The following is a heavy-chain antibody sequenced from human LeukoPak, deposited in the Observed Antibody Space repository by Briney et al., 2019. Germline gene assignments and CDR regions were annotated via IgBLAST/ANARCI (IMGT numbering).Heavy chain of an antibody. CDR1: GYTFTSYG. CDR3: ARDRCSSTSCPSYYYYYGMDV. V-gene: IGHV1-18*01. Sequence: ASVKVSCKASGYTFTSYGISWVRQAPGQALEWIGRISGYNGNTNYAQKLQGRVTMTTDTSTSTAYMELRSLRSDDTAVYYCARDRCSSTSCPSYYYYYGMDVWGQGTTVTVSS. CDR2: ISGYNGNT. D-gene: IGHD2-2*01. J-gene: IGHJ6*02.